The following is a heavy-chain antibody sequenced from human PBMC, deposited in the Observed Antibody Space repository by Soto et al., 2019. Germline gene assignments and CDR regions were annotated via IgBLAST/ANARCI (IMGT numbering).Heavy chain of an antibody. CDR2: INPNSGGT. V-gene: IGHV1-2*02. D-gene: IGHD3-16*01. CDR3: ARGRAFGAFDI. J-gene: IGHJ3*02. CDR1: GYTFIGYY. Sequence: QVQLVQSGAEVKKPGASVKVSCKASGYTFIGYYMHWVRQAPGQGLEWMGGINPNSGGTNYAQKFQGRVNMTRDTTIRTAYMELTRLRSDDTAVYYCARGRAFGAFDIWGQGTMVTVSS.